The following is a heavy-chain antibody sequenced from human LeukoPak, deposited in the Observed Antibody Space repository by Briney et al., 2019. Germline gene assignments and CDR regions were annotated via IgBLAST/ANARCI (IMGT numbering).Heavy chain of an antibody. D-gene: IGHD3-9*01. CDR2: IYTSGST. V-gene: IGHV4-4*07. CDR3: AREITYYDILTGPAYFDY. J-gene: IGHJ4*02. CDR1: GGSISSYY. Sequence: SETLSLTCTVSGGSISSYYWSWIRQPAGKGLGWIGRIYTSGSTNYNPSLKSRVTMSVDTSKNQFSLKLSSVTAADTAVYYCAREITYYDILTGPAYFDYWGQGTLVTVSS.